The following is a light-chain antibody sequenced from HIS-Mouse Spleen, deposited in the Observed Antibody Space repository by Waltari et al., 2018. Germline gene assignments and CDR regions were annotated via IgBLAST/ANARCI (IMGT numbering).Light chain of an antibody. CDR1: QGISSY. CDR2: AAS. CDR3: QQYYSYRFT. J-gene: IGKJ3*01. Sequence: AIRMTQSPSSLSASTGDTVTITCRASQGISSYLAWYQPKPGKAPKLLIYAASTLQSGVPSRFSGSRSGTDFTLTISCLQSEDFATYYCQQYYSYRFTFGPGTKVDIK. V-gene: IGKV1-8*01.